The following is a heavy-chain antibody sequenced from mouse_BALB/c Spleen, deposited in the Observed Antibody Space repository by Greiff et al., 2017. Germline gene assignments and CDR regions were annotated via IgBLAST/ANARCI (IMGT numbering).Heavy chain of an antibody. Sequence: VKLQESGAELMKPGASVKISCKATGYTFSSYWIEWVKQRPGHGLEWIGEILPGSGSTNYNEKFKGKATFTADTSSNTAYMQLSSLTSEDSAVCDSARAYCGSSYGYWGQGTTLTVSA. CDR2: ILPGSGST. CDR3: ARAYCGSSYGY. J-gene: IGHJ2*01. V-gene: IGHV1-9*01. D-gene: IGHD1-1*01. CDR1: GYTFSSYW.